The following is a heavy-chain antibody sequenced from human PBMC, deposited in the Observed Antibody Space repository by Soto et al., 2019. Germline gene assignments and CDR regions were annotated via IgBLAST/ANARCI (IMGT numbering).Heavy chain of an antibody. CDR2: ISYDGSNK. J-gene: IGHJ6*02. D-gene: IGHD4-17*01. V-gene: IGHV3-30*18. CDR3: AKDDNDYYDYRHTYYYYGMDV. Sequence: GGSLRLSCAASGFTFSSYGMHWVRQAPGKGLEWVAVISYDGSNKNYADSVKGRFTISRDNSKNTLYLQMNSLRPEDTAVYYCAKDDNDYYDYRHTYYYYGMDVWGQGTTVTVSS. CDR1: GFTFSSYG.